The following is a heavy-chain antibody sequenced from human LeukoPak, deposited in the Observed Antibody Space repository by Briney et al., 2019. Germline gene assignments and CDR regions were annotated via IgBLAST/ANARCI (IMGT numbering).Heavy chain of an antibody. CDR1: GGSISSSSYY. Sequence: SETLSLTCTVSGGSISSSSYYWGWIRQPPGKGLEWIGEINHSGSTNYNPSLKSRVAISVDTSKNQFSLKLSSVTAADTAVYYCARVTALGYCSSTSCYLDYWGQGTLVTVSS. J-gene: IGHJ4*02. V-gene: IGHV4-39*07. D-gene: IGHD2-2*01. CDR3: ARVTALGYCSSTSCYLDY. CDR2: INHSGST.